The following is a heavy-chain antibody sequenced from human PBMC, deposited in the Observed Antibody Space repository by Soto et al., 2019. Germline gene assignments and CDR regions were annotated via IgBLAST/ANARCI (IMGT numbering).Heavy chain of an antibody. J-gene: IGHJ4*02. CDR2: ISTYNGNT. CDR3: ARGARLYSSGWYLFDY. D-gene: IGHD6-19*01. CDR1: GYTFTSYG. V-gene: IGHV1-18*01. Sequence: VASVKVSCKASGYTFTSYGISWVRQAPGQGPEWMGRISTYNGNTNYVQRLQGRVTMTTDTSISTAYMELSRLRSDDTAVYYCARGARLYSSGWYLFDYWVQGTLVTVSS.